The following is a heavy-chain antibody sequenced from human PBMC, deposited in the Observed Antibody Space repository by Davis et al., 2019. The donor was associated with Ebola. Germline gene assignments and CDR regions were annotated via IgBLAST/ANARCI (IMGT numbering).Heavy chain of an antibody. CDR2: IYYSGST. J-gene: IGHJ3*02. CDR3: ARRAIDSSGSYDAFDI. Sequence: SETLSLTCTVSGGSISSSSYYWGWIRQPPGKGLEWIGSIYYSGSTYYNPSLKSRVTISVDTSKNQFSLKLSSVTAADTAVYYCARRAIDSSGSYDAFDIWGQGTMVTVSS. CDR1: GGSISSSSYY. V-gene: IGHV4-39*01. D-gene: IGHD3-22*01.